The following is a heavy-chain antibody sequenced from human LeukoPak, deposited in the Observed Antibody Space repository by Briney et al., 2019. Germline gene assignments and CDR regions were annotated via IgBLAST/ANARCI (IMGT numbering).Heavy chain of an antibody. D-gene: IGHD2-8*02. V-gene: IGHV4-39*07. CDR2: IYSSGST. CDR3: ARGAYCTASSCYTTPYYFDY. CDR1: GASVRSSGYY. Sequence: PSETLSLTCTVSGASVRSSGYYWGWIRQPPGKGLEWIGSIYSSGSTYYNPSLQSRVTISVDTSKNHFSLTLSSMTAADTAVYYCARGAYCTASSCYTTPYYFDYWGQGTLVPVS. J-gene: IGHJ4*02.